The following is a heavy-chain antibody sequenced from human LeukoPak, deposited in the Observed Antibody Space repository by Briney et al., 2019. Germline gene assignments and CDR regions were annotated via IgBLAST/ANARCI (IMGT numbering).Heavy chain of an antibody. CDR1: GGSISSSSYY. V-gene: IGHV4-39*01. J-gene: IGHJ4*02. CDR2: IYYSGST. D-gene: IGHD1-26*01. Sequence: PSETLSLTCTVSGGSISSSSYYWGWIRQPPGKGLEWIGSIYYSGSTYYNPSLKSRVTISVDTSKNQFSLKLSSVTAADTAVYYCARHIGFSHGSRTYYFDYWGQGTLVTVSS. CDR3: ARHIGFSHGSRTYYFDY.